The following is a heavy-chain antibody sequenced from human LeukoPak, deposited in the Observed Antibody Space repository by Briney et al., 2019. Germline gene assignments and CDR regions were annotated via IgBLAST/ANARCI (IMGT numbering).Heavy chain of an antibody. Sequence: ASVKVSCKASGYTFTSYGISWVRQAPGQGLEWMGWISAYNGNTNYAQKLQGRVTMTTDTSTSTAYMELRSLRSDDTAVYYCARVDYSDYPTPFDYWGQGTLVTVSS. V-gene: IGHV1-18*01. CDR1: GYTFTSYG. J-gene: IGHJ4*02. D-gene: IGHD4-11*01. CDR2: ISAYNGNT. CDR3: ARVDYSDYPTPFDY.